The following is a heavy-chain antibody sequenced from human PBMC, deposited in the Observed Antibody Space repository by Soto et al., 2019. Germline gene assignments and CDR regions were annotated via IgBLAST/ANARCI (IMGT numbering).Heavy chain of an antibody. J-gene: IGHJ4*02. CDR1: GFPFTNFA. CDR3: AKDGRGVVRARSVHFDY. V-gene: IGHV3-23*01. D-gene: IGHD2-15*01. Sequence: DVQVLESGGGLVQPGGSLRLSCTASGFPFTNFAMSWVRQAPGKALEWVSLISGSGGVAYYADSVKGRFTISRDNSKNTVVLQMNTLRAEDTAVYYCAKDGRGVVRARSVHFDYWGQGALVTVSS. CDR2: ISGSGGVA.